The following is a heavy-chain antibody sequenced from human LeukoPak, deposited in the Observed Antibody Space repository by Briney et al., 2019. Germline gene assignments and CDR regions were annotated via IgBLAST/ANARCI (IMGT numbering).Heavy chain of an antibody. Sequence: GGSLRLSCAASGFTFSDYYMSWLRQAPGKGLEWISYFTGSGNTKYYANSVKGRFTISRDNAKNSLYLQMNSLRAEDTAVYFCAREILPATQTFDYWGQGTPVTVSS. D-gene: IGHD2-2*01. V-gene: IGHV3-11*01. J-gene: IGHJ4*02. CDR3: AREILPATQTFDY. CDR1: GFTFSDYY. CDR2: FTGSGNTK.